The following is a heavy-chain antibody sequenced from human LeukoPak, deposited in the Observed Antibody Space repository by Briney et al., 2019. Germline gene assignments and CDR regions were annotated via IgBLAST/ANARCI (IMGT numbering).Heavy chain of an antibody. V-gene: IGHV3-11*01. CDR3: ARDRDGYNYYFDY. CDR2: ISSSGSTI. J-gene: IGHJ4*02. CDR1: GFTFSGYY. D-gene: IGHD5-24*01. Sequence: PGGSLRLSCAASGFTFSGYYMSWIRQAPGKGLEWVSYISSSGSTIYYADSVKGRFTISRDNAKNSLYLQMNSLRAEDTAVYYCARDRDGYNYYFDYWGQGTLVTVSS.